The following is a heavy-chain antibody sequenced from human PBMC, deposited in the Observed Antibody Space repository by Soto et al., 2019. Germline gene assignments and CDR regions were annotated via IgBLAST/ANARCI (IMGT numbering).Heavy chain of an antibody. D-gene: IGHD6-19*01. CDR2: IRSKANSYAT. CDR3: TRQAGAVAGAFDI. CDR1: GFTFSGSA. J-gene: IGHJ3*02. Sequence: GGSLRLSCAASGFTFSGSAMHWVRQASGKGLEWVGRIRSKANSYATAYAASVKGRFTISRDDSKNTAYLQMNSLKTEDTAVYYCTRQAGAVAGAFDIWGQGTMVTVSS. V-gene: IGHV3-73*01.